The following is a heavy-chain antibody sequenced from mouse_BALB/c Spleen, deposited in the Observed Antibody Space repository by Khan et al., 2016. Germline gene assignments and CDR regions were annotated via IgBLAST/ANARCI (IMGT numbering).Heavy chain of an antibody. CDR3: AVIHYYGYFDY. D-gene: IGHD1-2*01. J-gene: IGHJ2*01. CDR1: GYSITSDYT. CDR2: ISYSGST. Sequence: VQLKESGPGLVKPSQSLSLTCTVTGYSITSDYTWNWIRQFPGNKLEWMGFISYSGSTSYNPSLKSRISITRDTSKNQFFLQLNSVTTEDTATYFCAVIHYYGYFDYWGQGTTFTVSS. V-gene: IGHV3-2*02.